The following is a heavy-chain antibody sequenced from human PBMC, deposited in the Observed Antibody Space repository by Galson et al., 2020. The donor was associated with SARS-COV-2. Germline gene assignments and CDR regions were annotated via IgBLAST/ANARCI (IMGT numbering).Heavy chain of an antibody. D-gene: IGHD6-19*01. V-gene: IGHV3-48*01. J-gene: IGHJ4*02. CDR3: ASDCDPAGKEGQDS. Sequence: GESPKISCDAPGFPFSHYNMHWVRQAPGPGQERVSFISSRSDIIYHADSAEGRFTVSRDNAKSSLYLQMDSLRAEDTAVYYCASDCDPAGKEGQDSWGQGSLVTVSS. CDR2: ISSRSDII. CDR1: GFPFSHYN.